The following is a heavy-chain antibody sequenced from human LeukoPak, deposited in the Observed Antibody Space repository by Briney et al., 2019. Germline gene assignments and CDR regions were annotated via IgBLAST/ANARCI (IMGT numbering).Heavy chain of an antibody. V-gene: IGHV6-1*01. D-gene: IGHD6-19*01. CDR2: AYYRSKWYN. Sequence: SQTLSLTCAISGDSVSSNSAAWNWIRQSPSRGLEWLGRAYYRSKWYNDYAVSVKSRITINPDTSKNQFSLQLNSVTPEDTAVYYCARDSGIAVAGHPYFDYWSQGTLVTVSS. CDR3: ARDSGIAVAGHPYFDY. J-gene: IGHJ4*02. CDR1: GDSVSSNSAA.